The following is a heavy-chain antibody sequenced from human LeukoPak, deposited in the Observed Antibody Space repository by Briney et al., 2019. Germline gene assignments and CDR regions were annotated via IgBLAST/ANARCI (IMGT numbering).Heavy chain of an antibody. V-gene: IGHV3-53*01. CDR3: ASPEGHYYYDSRGYYFTDGYGMDV. D-gene: IGHD3-22*01. CDR1: GFTVSSNY. Sequence: PGGSLRLSCAASGFTVSSNYMSWVRQAPGKGLEWVSVIYSGGSTYYADSVKGRFTISRDNSKNTLYLQMNSLRAEDTAVYYCASPEGHYYYDSRGYYFTDGYGMDVWGQGTTVTFS. J-gene: IGHJ6*02. CDR2: IYSGGST.